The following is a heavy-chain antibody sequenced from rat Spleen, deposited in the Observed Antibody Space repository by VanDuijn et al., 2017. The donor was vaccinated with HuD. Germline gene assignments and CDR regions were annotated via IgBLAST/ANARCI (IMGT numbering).Heavy chain of an antibody. V-gene: IGHV5-29*01. Sequence: EVQLVESDGGLVQPGRSLKLSCAASGFTFSDYYMAWVRQAPTKGLEWVATISYGDSSGHSGTYYRDSVKGRFTISRDNAKNTLYLQMERLRSEDTATYYCAREDYGYNSGWFAYWGQGTLVTVSS. CDR1: GFTFSDYY. CDR3: AREDYGYNSGWFAY. D-gene: IGHD1-9*01. J-gene: IGHJ3*01. CDR2: ISYGDSSGHSGT.